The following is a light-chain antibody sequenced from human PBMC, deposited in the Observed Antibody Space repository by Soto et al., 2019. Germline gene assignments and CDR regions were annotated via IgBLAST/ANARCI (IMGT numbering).Light chain of an antibody. CDR2: DAS. J-gene: IGKJ2*01. Sequence: EIVLTQSPGTLSLPPGERATLSCRASQSVSSAYLAWYKQKPGQAPRVLIFDASSRATGIPDRFSGSGSGTDFTLTISRLEPEDFAVYYCQQYGNSPYTFGQGTKLEIK. CDR3: QQYGNSPYT. V-gene: IGKV3-20*01. CDR1: QSVSSAY.